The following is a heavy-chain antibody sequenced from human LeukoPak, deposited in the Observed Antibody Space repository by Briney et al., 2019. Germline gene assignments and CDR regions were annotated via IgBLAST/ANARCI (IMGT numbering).Heavy chain of an antibody. CDR1: GYTFTRYA. CDR3: ARDFDAYYFDY. CDR2: INAGNGNT. D-gene: IGHD3-9*01. J-gene: IGHJ4*02. V-gene: IGHV1-3*01. Sequence: ASVKVSCKASGYTFTRYAMHWERQAPGQRLEWMGWINAGNGNTKYSQKFQGRVTITRDTSASTAYMELSSLRSEDTAVYYCARDFDAYYFDYWGQGTLVTVSS.